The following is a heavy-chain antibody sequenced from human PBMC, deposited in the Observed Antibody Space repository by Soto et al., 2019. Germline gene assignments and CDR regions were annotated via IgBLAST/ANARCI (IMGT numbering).Heavy chain of an antibody. Sequence: GGSLRLSCAASGFTFSTHAMSWVRQAPGKGLEWVSSITGSGANTFYADSVKGRFTISRDNSKNTLHLQVNSLTAEDTAVYYCAILLAATGTAYWGQGTPVTVSS. J-gene: IGHJ4*02. CDR3: AILLAATGTAY. CDR1: GFTFSTHA. CDR2: ITGSGANT. V-gene: IGHV3-23*01. D-gene: IGHD1-1*01.